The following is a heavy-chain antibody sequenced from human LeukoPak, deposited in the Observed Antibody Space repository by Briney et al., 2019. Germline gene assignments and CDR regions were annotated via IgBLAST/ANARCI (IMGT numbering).Heavy chain of an antibody. J-gene: IGHJ1*01. V-gene: IGHV3-7*01. D-gene: IGHD6-13*01. CDR1: GFTFSNYW. Sequence: GGSLRLSCAASGFTFSNYWMSWVRQAPGKGLEWVANIKEDESEEYYVDSVKGRFTISRDNAKNSLYLQMNSLRADDTAVYYCAREPDNSNWPGGYFPHWGQGTLVTVSS. CDR2: IKEDESEE. CDR3: AREPDNSNWPGGYFPH.